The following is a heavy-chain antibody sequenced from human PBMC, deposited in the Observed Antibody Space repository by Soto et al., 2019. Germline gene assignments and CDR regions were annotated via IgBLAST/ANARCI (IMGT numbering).Heavy chain of an antibody. CDR3: VTDRRFDP. J-gene: IGHJ5*02. CDR2: TSYDGSDK. Sequence: QVQLVESGGGVVQPGRSLRLSCAASGFTFSSYGMHWVRQPPGKGLEWVAVTSYDGSDKYYADSVKGRFTISRDNSKNTLYLQMSSLRTEDTAVYYCVTDRRFDPWDQGTMVTVSS. CDR1: GFTFSSYG. V-gene: IGHV3-30*03.